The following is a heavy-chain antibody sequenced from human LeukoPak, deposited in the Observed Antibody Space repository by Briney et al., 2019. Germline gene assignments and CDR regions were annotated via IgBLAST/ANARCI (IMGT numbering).Heavy chain of an antibody. Sequence: GGSLRLSCAASGFTFSSYGMHWVRQAPGKGLEWVAFIRYDGSNKYYADSVKGRFTISRDNSKNTLYLQMNSLRAEDTAVYYCARVDIVVVPATPDYWGQGTLVTVSS. D-gene: IGHD2-2*03. V-gene: IGHV3-30*02. CDR2: IRYDGSNK. CDR1: GFTFSSYG. J-gene: IGHJ4*02. CDR3: ARVDIVVVPATPDY.